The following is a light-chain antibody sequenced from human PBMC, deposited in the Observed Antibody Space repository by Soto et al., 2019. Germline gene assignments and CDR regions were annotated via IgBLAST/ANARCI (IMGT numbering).Light chain of an antibody. CDR1: SSDVGGYNY. CDR2: EVS. V-gene: IGLV2-14*01. J-gene: IGLJ1*01. Sequence: SVLTQPASVSGSPGQSITISCTGASSDVGGYNYVSWYQQHPGKAPKLMIYEVSNRPSGVSNRFSGSTSGNTASLTISGLQAEDEADYYCSSYTTSSRYVFGTGTKVTVL. CDR3: SSYTTSSRYV.